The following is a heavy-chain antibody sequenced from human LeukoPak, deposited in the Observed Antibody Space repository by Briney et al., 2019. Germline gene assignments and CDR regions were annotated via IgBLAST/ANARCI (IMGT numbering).Heavy chain of an antibody. D-gene: IGHD2-2*01. CDR3: ARVYCSSTSCSLRGYHFYYMDV. CDR1: GGSMSYFY. Sequence: SETLSLTCTVSGGSMSYFYWSWIRQPPGNGLEWFGYFYKSGSTSYNPSLKSRVSISVDTSKNQFSLKLSSVTAADTAVYYCARVYCSSTSCSLRGYHFYYMDVWGKGTTVTVSS. V-gene: IGHV4-59*01. CDR2: FYKSGST. J-gene: IGHJ6*03.